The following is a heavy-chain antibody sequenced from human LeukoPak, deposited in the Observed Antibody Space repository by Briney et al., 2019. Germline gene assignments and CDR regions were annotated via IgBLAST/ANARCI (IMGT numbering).Heavy chain of an antibody. Sequence: SVKVSCKASRGTFSSYAISWVRQAPGQGLEWMGRIIPILVIAKYAKKFQGRVTITADKSTSTAYMELSSLRSEDTAVYYCASSADIVVVPAAKQWGQGTLVTVSS. CDR1: RGTFSSYA. CDR2: IIPILVIA. J-gene: IGHJ4*02. V-gene: IGHV1-69*04. CDR3: ASSADIVVVPAAKQ. D-gene: IGHD2-2*01.